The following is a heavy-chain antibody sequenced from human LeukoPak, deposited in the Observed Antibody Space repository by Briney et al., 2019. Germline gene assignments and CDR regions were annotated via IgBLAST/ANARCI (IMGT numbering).Heavy chain of an antibody. V-gene: IGHV3-11*01. D-gene: IGHD6-19*01. CDR1: GFTFSDYY. Sequence: GGSLRLSCAASGFTFSDYYMSWIRQAPGKGLAWVSYISSSGSTIYYADSVTGRFTSSRDNAKNSLYLQMNSLRAEDTAVYYCARSSLDSSGWYRPRTPNWFDPWGQGTLVTVSS. CDR3: ARSSLDSSGWYRPRTPNWFDP. CDR2: ISSSGSTI. J-gene: IGHJ5*02.